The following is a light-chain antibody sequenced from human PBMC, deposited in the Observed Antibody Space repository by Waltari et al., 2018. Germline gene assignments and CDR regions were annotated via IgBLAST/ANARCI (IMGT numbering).Light chain of an antibody. CDR1: QSLVSSDGNTY. CDR2: KVS. CDR3: MQGSHWPWM. V-gene: IGKV2-30*01. J-gene: IGKJ1*01. Sequence: DVVMTQSPLSLPVTLGQPASISCRSSQSLVSSDGNTYFTWFQQRPGQSPRRLLYKVSNRDSGVPDRFSGSGSGADFTLRISRVEAEDVGIYYCMQGSHWPWMFGQGTKVEIK.